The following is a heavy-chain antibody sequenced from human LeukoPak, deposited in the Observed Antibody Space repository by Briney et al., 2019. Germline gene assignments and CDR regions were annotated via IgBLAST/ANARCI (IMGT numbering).Heavy chain of an antibody. CDR1: GGSISSYY. J-gene: IGHJ4*02. V-gene: IGHV4-34*01. CDR2: INHSGST. CDR3: ARDRSAAMVISDY. D-gene: IGHD5-18*01. Sequence: SETLSLTCTVSGGSISSYYWGWIRQPPGKGLEWIGEINHSGSTNYNPSLKSRVTISVDTSKNQFSLKLSSVTAADTAVYYCARDRSAAMVISDYWGQGTLVTVSS.